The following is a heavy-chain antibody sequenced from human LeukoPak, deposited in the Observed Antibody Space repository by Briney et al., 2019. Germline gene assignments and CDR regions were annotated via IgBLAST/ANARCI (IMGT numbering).Heavy chain of an antibody. CDR3: AKGGHYTYFEY. Sequence: PGGSLRLSCAASGLTFRNYAMTWVRQAPGKGLEWVSTISADGASTFYADSVRGRFTISRDNSENTLYLQMDSLRAEDTAVYYCAKGGHYTYFEYRGQGTLVTVSS. V-gene: IGHV3-23*01. J-gene: IGHJ4*02. CDR2: ISADGAST. D-gene: IGHD3-3*01. CDR1: GLTFRNYA.